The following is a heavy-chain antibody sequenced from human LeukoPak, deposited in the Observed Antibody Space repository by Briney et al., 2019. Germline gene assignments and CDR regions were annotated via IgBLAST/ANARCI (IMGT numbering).Heavy chain of an antibody. CDR1: GFTVSSNY. Sequence: PGGSLRLSCAASGFTVSSNYMSWVRRAPGKGVEWGSVIYSGGSTYNADSVKGRFTISRDNSKNTLYLQRNSLRAEDTAVYYCARDHGDSGSPRLDFDYWGQGTLVTVSS. V-gene: IGHV3-66*01. CDR2: IYSGGST. D-gene: IGHD1-26*01. J-gene: IGHJ4*02. CDR3: ARDHGDSGSPRLDFDY.